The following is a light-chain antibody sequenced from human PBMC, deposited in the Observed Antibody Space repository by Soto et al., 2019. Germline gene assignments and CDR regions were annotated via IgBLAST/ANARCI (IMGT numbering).Light chain of an antibody. CDR3: HQYDSSPST. CDR1: QSLNSNY. V-gene: IGKV3-20*01. Sequence: EIVLTQSPGTLSLSPGERAALSCRASQSLNSNYLAWYKQKPGQAPRLLIYGASNRATGIPDRFSGSGSGTDFTLTISRLEPEDFAVYYCHQYDSSPSTFGQGTKVDIK. CDR2: GAS. J-gene: IGKJ1*01.